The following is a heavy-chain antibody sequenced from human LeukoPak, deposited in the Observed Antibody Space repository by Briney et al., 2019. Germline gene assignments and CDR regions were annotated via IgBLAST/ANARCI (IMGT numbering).Heavy chain of an antibody. D-gene: IGHD4-17*01. J-gene: IGHJ5*02. V-gene: IGHV3-7*01. CDR2: INPDGSQT. Sequence: GGSLRLSCAASGFTFTNYWMNWVRQAPGKGLEWVALINPDGSQTVYVDSVKGRFTISRDNAENSLYLQMNSLRVEDTAVYHCARDLGHGAPDPWGQGTLVTVAS. CDR1: GFTFTNYW. CDR3: ARDLGHGAPDP.